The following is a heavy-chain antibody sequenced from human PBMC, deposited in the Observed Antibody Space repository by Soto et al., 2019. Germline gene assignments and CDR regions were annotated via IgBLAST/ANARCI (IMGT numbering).Heavy chain of an antibody. Sequence: EVQLLESGGGLVQPGGSLRLSCAASGFTFSSYAMSWVRQAPGKGLEWVSAISGSGGSTYYADSVKGRFTISRDNSKNTLYLQMNSLRAEDTAVYYCAKDSVDGDYRYWDFDLWGRGTLVTGSS. CDR2: ISGSGGST. D-gene: IGHD4-17*01. CDR1: GFTFSSYA. J-gene: IGHJ2*01. V-gene: IGHV3-23*01. CDR3: AKDSVDGDYRYWDFDL.